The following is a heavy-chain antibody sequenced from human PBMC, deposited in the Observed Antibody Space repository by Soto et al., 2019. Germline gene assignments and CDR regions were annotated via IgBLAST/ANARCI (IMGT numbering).Heavy chain of an antibody. V-gene: IGHV3-23*01. CDR2: ISDSGGST. CDR1: GLTFKSYA. J-gene: IGHJ4*02. Sequence: GGSLRLSCAVSGLTFKSYAMSWVRQAPGKGLEWVSTISDSGGSTSYADSVKGRLTISRDNSMNTLYLQMDSLRAEDTAVYYCVKRDLAYWGQGTLVTVSS. CDR3: VKRDLAY.